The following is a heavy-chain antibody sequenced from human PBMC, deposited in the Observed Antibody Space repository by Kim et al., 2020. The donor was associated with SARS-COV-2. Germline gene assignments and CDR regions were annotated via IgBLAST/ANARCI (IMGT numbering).Heavy chain of an antibody. CDR2: IYPGDSDT. Sequence: GESLQISCKGSGYRFTSYWIGWVRQMPGKGLEWMGIIYPGDSDTRYSPSFQGQVTISADKSISTAYLQWSSLKASDIAMYYCARQSGSGSDDYYYYGMDVWGQGTTVTVSS. D-gene: IGHD3-10*01. V-gene: IGHV5-51*01. J-gene: IGHJ6*02. CDR1: GYRFTSYW. CDR3: ARQSGSGSDDYYYYGMDV.